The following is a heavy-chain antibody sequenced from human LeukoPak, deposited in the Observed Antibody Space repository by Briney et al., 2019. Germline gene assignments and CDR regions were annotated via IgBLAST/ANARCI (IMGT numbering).Heavy chain of an antibody. V-gene: IGHV3-66*01. CDR2: IYSGGST. J-gene: IGHJ4*02. Sequence: GGSLRLSCAASGFTVSSNYMSWVRQAPGKGLEWVSVIYSGGSTYYADSVKGRFTISRDNSKNTLYLQMNSLRAEDTAVYYCARDSYSSSWSGLFDYWGQGTLVTVS. D-gene: IGHD6-13*01. CDR3: ARDSYSSSWSGLFDY. CDR1: GFTVSSNY.